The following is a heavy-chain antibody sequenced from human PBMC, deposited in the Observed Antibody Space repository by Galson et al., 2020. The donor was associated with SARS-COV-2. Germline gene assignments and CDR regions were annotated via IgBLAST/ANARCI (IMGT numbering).Heavy chain of an antibody. J-gene: IGHJ4*02. D-gene: IGHD1-26*01. V-gene: IGHV3-30*10. CDR1: SFTFSSYS. CDR3: ARGEAKWAPTGRLFDY. CDR2: ISYDGFSE. Sequence: GGSLRLSCAASSFTFSSYSLHWVRQAPAKGPEWVAGISYDGFSEYYIDSVKGRFTISRDNSQSTLFLQMNSLRTDDTALYFCARGEAKWAPTGRLFDYWGQGTLVTVSS.